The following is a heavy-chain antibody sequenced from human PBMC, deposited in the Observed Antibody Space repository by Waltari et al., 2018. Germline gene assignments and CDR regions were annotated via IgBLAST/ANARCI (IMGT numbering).Heavy chain of an antibody. J-gene: IGHJ4*02. D-gene: IGHD1-26*01. CDR2: ISGSGGST. Sequence: VQLQESGPGLVKPSETLSLTCTVSGGSISSYYWSWIRQPPGKGLEWVSAISGSGGSTYYADSVKGRFTISRDNSKNTLYLQMNSLRAEDTAVYYCAKANPEWELLTLFDYWGQGTLVTVSS. CDR1: GGSISSYY. V-gene: IGHV3-23*01. CDR3: AKANPEWELLTLFDY.